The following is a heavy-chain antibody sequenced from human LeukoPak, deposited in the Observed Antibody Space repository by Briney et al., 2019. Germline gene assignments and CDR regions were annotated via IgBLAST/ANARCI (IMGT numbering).Heavy chain of an antibody. Sequence: GGSLGLSCAASGFTFSSYAMSWVRQAPGKGLEWVSAISGSGGSTYYADSVKGRFTISRDNSKNTLYLQMNSLRAEDTAVYYCAKDRGSSTPRYYFDYWGQGTVVTVSS. D-gene: IGHD6-13*01. J-gene: IGHJ4*02. CDR3: AKDRGSSTPRYYFDY. V-gene: IGHV3-23*01. CDR2: ISGSGGST. CDR1: GFTFSSYA.